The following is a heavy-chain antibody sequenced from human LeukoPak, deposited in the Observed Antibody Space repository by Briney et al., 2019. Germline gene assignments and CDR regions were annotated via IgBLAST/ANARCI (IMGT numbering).Heavy chain of an antibody. J-gene: IGHJ5*02. V-gene: IGHV4-59*01. Sequence: SETLSLTCTVSGXSISPYYGSWIRQPPGMGLEWIGYIHYSGSTTYNPSLKSRLTISVDTSKNQFSLKLSSVTAADTAVYYCTRAGQRGNWFDPWGQGTLVTVSS. CDR1: GXSISPYY. CDR2: IHYSGST. CDR3: TRAGQRGNWFDP.